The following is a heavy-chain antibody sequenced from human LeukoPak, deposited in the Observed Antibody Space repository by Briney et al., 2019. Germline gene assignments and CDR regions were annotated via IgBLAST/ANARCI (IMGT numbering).Heavy chain of an antibody. V-gene: IGHV4-59*01. J-gene: IGHJ4*02. D-gene: IGHD3-3*01. CDR2: IYYSGST. Sequence: SETLSLTCTVSGGSISSYYWSWIRQPPGKGLEWIGYIYYSGSTNYNPSLKSRVTISVDTSKNPFSLKLSSVTAADTAVYYCARGDDFWSGYPLWGQGTLVTVSS. CDR3: ARGDDFWSGYPL. CDR1: GGSISSYY.